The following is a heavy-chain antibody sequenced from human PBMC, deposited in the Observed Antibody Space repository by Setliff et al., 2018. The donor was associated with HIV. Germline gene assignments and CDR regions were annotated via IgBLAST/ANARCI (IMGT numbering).Heavy chain of an antibody. J-gene: IGHJ4*02. V-gene: IGHV1-46*01. CDR3: AREYHIEATYTRLANYFDS. CDR1: GYTFTSYF. D-gene: IGHD6-19*01. CDR2: VNPNDGAT. Sequence: ASVKVSCKASGYTFTSYFLHWVRQAPGQGLEWMGIVNPNDGATTYAQNFEGRVTMTRDTSTNTVYMELRSLTSEDTAVFYCAREYHIEATYTRLANYFDSWGQGTLVTVSS.